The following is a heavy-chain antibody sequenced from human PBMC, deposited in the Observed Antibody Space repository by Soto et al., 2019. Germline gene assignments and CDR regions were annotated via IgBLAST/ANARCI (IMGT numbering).Heavy chain of an antibody. CDR3: ASGKVVVVAATLFDY. V-gene: IGHV3-30-3*01. CDR2: ISYDGSNK. D-gene: IGHD2-15*01. Sequence: GGSLRLSCAASGFTFSSYAMHWVRQAPGKGLEWVAVISYDGSNKYYADSVKGRFTISRDNSKNTLYLQMNSLRAEDTAVYYCASGKVVVVAATLFDYWGQGTLVTVSS. J-gene: IGHJ4*02. CDR1: GFTFSSYA.